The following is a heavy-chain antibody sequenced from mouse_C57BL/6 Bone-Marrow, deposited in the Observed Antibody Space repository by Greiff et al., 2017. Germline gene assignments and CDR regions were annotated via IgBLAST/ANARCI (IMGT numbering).Heavy chain of an antibody. J-gene: IGHJ2*01. CDR2: IDPANGDT. Sequence: EVQLQQSGAELVRPGASVKLSCTASGFTIKDDYMHWVKQRPEQGLEWIGWIDPANGDTKYASKFQGKANITADTSSNTAYLQLSSLTSEDTAVYYCTNNWGDFDYGGQGTTLTVSS. V-gene: IGHV14-4*01. CDR1: GFTIKDDY. CDR3: TNNWGDFDY. D-gene: IGHD4-1*02.